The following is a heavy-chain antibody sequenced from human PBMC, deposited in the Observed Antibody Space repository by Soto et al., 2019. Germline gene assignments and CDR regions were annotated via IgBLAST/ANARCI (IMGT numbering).Heavy chain of an antibody. CDR3: ARSLGETTSLFDY. J-gene: IGHJ4*02. CDR1: GYIFIHCF. Sequence: QVQLVQSGAEMKQPGASVKLSCQASGYIFIHCFMHWVRQAPGQGREWMGGTNPSSRPTTYAQKFQRRVTVTRDTSTSTVYMELSSLGSGDTAMYYCARSLGETTSLFDYWGQGSLVTVSA. CDR2: TNPSSRPT. V-gene: IGHV1-46*01. D-gene: IGHD1-26*01.